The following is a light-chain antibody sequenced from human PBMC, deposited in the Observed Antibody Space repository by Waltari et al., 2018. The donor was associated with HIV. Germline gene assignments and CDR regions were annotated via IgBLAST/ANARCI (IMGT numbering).Light chain of an antibody. CDR3: TSDTSSDTLVI. V-gene: IGLV2-14*03. CDR2: HVS. Sequence: QSALTQPASVSGSPGQSITISCTGTSSDVGGYNYVSWYQQHPGKAPKLMIYHVSNRPTGISNHFSGSKSGNTASWTISGLQAEDEADYYCTSDTSSDTLVIFGGGTKLTVL. J-gene: IGLJ2*01. CDR1: SSDVGGYNY.